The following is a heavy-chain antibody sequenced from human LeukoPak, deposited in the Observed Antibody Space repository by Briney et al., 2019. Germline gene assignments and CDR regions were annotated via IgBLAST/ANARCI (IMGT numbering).Heavy chain of an antibody. CDR1: GFTFSSYG. Sequence: GGSLRLSCAASGFTFSSYGMSWVRQAPGKGLEWVSAISGSGGSTYYADSVKGRFTISRDSSKNTLYLRMNSLRAEDTAVYYCAKDLTTVTTQGDYWGQGTLVTVSS. D-gene: IGHD4-17*01. CDR3: AKDLTTVTTQGDY. CDR2: ISGSGGST. J-gene: IGHJ4*02. V-gene: IGHV3-23*01.